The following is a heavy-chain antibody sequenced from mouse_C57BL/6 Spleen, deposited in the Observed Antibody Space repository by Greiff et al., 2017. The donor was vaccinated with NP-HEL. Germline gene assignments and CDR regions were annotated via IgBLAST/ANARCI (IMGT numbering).Heavy chain of an antibody. V-gene: IGHV5-17*01. J-gene: IGHJ2*01. Sequence: EVNVVESGGGLVKPGGSLKLSCAASGFTFSDYGMHWVRQAPEKGLEWVAYISSGSSSIYYADTVKVRFTISRDNAKNTLFLQMTSVRSEDTAMYYCARDYGSSYYYDDWGKGTTLTVSS. CDR1: GFTFSDYG. D-gene: IGHD1-1*01. CDR3: ARDYGSSYYYDD. CDR2: ISSGSSSI.